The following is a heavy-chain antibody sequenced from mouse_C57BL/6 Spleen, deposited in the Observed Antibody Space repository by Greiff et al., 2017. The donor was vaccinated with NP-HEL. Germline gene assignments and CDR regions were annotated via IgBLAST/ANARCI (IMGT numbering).Heavy chain of an antibody. CDR1: GYTFTSYW. J-gene: IGHJ4*01. V-gene: IGHV1-53*01. Sequence: QVQLQQPGTELVKPGASVKLSCKASGYTFTSYWMHWVKQRPGQGLEWIGNINPSNGGTNYNEKFKSKATLTVDKSSSTAYMQLSSLTSEDSAVYYCARGDYGYSHYYAMDYWGQGTSVTVSS. D-gene: IGHD2-2*01. CDR3: ARGDYGYSHYYAMDY. CDR2: INPSNGGT.